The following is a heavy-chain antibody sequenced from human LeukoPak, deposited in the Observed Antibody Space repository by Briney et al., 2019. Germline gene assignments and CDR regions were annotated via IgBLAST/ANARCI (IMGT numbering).Heavy chain of an antibody. CDR1: GFTFSSYS. V-gene: IGHV3-23*01. Sequence: GGSLRLSCAASGFTFSSYSMNWVRQAPGKGLEWASAISGSGGSTYYADSVKGRFTISRDNSKNTLYLQMNSLRAEDTAVYYCAKPQHSGWYVYFQHWGQGTLVTVSS. CDR2: ISGSGGST. CDR3: AKPQHSGWYVYFQH. J-gene: IGHJ1*01. D-gene: IGHD6-19*01.